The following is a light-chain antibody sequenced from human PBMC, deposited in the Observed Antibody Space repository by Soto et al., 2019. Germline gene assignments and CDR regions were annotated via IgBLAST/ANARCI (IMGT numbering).Light chain of an antibody. CDR2: GNS. J-gene: IGLJ2*01. Sequence: QSVLTQPPSVYGAPGQRVTISCTGSSSNIGAGYDVHWYQQLPGPAPKLLIYGNSNRPSGVPDRFSGSKSGTSASLAITGLQAEDEADYYCQSYDSSLRGSVFGGGTKLTVL. CDR3: QSYDSSLRGSV. CDR1: SSNIGAGYD. V-gene: IGLV1-40*01.